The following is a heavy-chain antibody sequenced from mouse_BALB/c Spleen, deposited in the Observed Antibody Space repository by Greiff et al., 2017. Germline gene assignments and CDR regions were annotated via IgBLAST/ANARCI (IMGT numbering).Heavy chain of an antibody. CDR3: ARRYYGYYFDY. Sequence: EVQLVESGPELVKPGASVKISCKASGYTFTDYNMHWVKQSHGKSLEWIGYIYPYTGGTGYNQKFKSKATLTVDNSSSTAYMELRSLTSEDSAVYYCARRYYGYYFDYWGQGTTLTVSS. CDR1: GYTFTDYN. V-gene: IGHV1S29*02. J-gene: IGHJ2*01. CDR2: IYPYTGGT. D-gene: IGHD1-2*01.